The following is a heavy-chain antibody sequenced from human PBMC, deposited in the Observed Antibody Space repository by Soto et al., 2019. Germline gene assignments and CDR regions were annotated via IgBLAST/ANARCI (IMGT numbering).Heavy chain of an antibody. CDR3: ARVSGWYVKWCDQ. CDR2: IDTSGTT. Sequence: KTSETLSLTCTVSGGSISRYYCSWIRQSAGKGLEWIGRIDTSGTTNYNPSLKSRVTISVDTSKNQFSLKLNSVTAADTAIYYCARVSGWYVKWCDQWGQGDLVT. CDR1: GGSISRYY. V-gene: IGHV4-4*07. J-gene: IGHJ5*02. D-gene: IGHD6-19*01.